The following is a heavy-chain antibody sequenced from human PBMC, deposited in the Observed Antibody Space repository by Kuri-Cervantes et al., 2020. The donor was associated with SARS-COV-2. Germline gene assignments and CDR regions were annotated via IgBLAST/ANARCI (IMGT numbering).Heavy chain of an antibody. Sequence: SQTLSLTCAVYGGSFSGYYWSWIRQPPGKGLEWIGEINHSGSTNYNPSLKSRVTISVDTSKNQFSLKLSSVTAADTAVYYCARQVSEWEPRIDYWGQGTLVTSPQ. J-gene: IGHJ4*02. CDR3: ARQVSEWEPRIDY. CDR2: INHSGST. CDR1: GGSFSGYY. V-gene: IGHV4-34*01. D-gene: IGHD1-26*01.